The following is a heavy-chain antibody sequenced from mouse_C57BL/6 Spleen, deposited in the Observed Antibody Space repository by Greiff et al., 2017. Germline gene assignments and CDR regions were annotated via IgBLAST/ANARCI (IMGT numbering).Heavy chain of an antibody. CDR3: ASGDYYGSSLYYDAMDY. CDR1: GFTFSDYG. J-gene: IGHJ4*01. V-gene: IGHV5-17*01. D-gene: IGHD1-1*01. Sequence: EVKLVESGGGLVKPGGSLKLSCAASGFTFSDYGMHWVRQAPEKGLEWVAYISSGRSTIYYADTVKGRFTISRDNAKNTLYMQMTSLRSEDTDMYYCASGDYYGSSLYYDAMDYWGQGTSVTVSS. CDR2: ISSGRSTI.